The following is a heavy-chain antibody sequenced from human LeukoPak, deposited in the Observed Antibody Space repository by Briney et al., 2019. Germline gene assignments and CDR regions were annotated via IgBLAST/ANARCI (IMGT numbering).Heavy chain of an antibody. V-gene: IGHV3-30-3*01. CDR1: GFTFSSYA. Sequence: GGSLRLSCAASGFTFSSYAMHWVRQAPGKGLEWVAVISYDGSNKYYADSVKGRFTISRDNSKNTLYLQMNSLRAEDTAVYYCARVSQRYQFTVTSCLDYWGQGTLVTVSS. D-gene: IGHD4-11*01. CDR2: ISYDGSNK. J-gene: IGHJ4*02. CDR3: ARVSQRYQFTVTSCLDY.